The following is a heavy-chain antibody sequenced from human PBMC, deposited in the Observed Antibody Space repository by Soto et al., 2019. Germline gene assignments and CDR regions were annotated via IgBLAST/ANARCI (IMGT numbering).Heavy chain of an antibody. CDR1: SGAITSGDFC. CDR2: ICDSGTT. J-gene: IGHJ5*02. D-gene: IGHD2-21*02. V-gene: IGHV4-30-4*08. CDR3: ARSRVVTYGGQFDT. Sequence: PSETLSLTCSVSSGAITSGDFCWSWIRQPPGKGPEFIVYICDSGTTYYNPSLRSRIAISIDASKEHFSLDLHSVTAADTAVYYCARSRVVTYGGQFDTWGQGKLVTVSS.